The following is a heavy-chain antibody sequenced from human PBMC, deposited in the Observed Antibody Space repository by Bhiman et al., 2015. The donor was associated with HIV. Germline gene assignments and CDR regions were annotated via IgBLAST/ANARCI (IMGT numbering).Heavy chain of an antibody. CDR3: AREGDYYDTQGAFDI. CDR1: GFTFSSYS. D-gene: IGHD3-22*01. CDR2: ISSSSSYI. V-gene: IGHV3-21*03. Sequence: EVQLVESGGGLVKPGGSLRLSCAASGFTFSSYSMNWVRQAPGKGLEWVSSISSSSSYIYYADSVKGRFTISRDNAKNSLYLQMNSLRAEDTAVYYCAREGDYYDTQGAFDIWGQGTMVTVSS. J-gene: IGHJ3*02.